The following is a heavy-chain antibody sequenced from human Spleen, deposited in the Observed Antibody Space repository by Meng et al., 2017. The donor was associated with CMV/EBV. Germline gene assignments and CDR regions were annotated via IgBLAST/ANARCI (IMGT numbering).Heavy chain of an antibody. Sequence: SETLSLTCAVYGGSFGGYYWSWIRQPPGKRLEWIGEINHSGSTNYNPSLKSRLTLSLDTSKTHLTLRMTSVTAEDTAIYACARVRENTSLGNCWFDPWGQGTLVTVSS. CDR2: INHSGST. V-gene: IGHV4-34*01. CDR1: GGSFGGYY. D-gene: IGHD3-16*01. J-gene: IGHJ5*02. CDR3: ARVRENTSLGNCWFDP.